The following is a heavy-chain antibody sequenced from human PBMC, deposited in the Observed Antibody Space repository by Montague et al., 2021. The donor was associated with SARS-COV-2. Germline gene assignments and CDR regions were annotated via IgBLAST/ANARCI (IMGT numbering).Heavy chain of an antibody. V-gene: IGHV3-7*03. Sequence: SLRLSCAASGFTFSSYAMSWVRQAPGKGLEWVANIKQDGSEKYYVDSVKGRFTISRDNAKNSLYLQMNSLRAEDTAVYYCARESGDTAMVGGMDVWGQGTTVTVSS. CDR2: IKQDGSEK. CDR3: ARESGDTAMVGGMDV. CDR1: GFTFSSYA. J-gene: IGHJ6*02. D-gene: IGHD5-18*01.